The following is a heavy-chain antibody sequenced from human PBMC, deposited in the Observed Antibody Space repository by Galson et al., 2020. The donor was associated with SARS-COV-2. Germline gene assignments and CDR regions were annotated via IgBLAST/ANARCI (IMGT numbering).Heavy chain of an antibody. V-gene: IGHV1-18*01. CDR1: GYTFTSYG. D-gene: IGHD2-2*02. CDR2: ISAYNGNT. J-gene: IGHJ6*02. CDR3: ARWSGIVVVPAAIGYYYGMDV. Sequence: ASVKVSCKASGYTFTSYGISWVRQAPGQGLEWMGWISAYNGNTNYAQKLQGRVTMTTDTSTSTAYMELRSLRSDDTAVYYCARWSGIVVVPAAIGYYYGMDVWGQGTTVTVSS.